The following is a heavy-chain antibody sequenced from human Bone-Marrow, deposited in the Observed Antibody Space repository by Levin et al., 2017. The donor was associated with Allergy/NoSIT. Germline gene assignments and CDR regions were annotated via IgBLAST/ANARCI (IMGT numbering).Heavy chain of an antibody. J-gene: IGHJ6*03. D-gene: IGHD5-12*01. CDR2: ISAYNGNT. CDR3: ARVCSGYDQDYYYYYMDV. CDR1: GYTFTSYG. V-gene: IGHV1-18*01. Sequence: ASVKVSCKASGYTFTSYGISWVRQAPGQGLEWMGWISAYNGNTNYAQKLQGRVTMITDTSTSTAYMELRSLRSDDTAVYYCARVCSGYDQDYYYYYMDVWGKGTTVTVSS.